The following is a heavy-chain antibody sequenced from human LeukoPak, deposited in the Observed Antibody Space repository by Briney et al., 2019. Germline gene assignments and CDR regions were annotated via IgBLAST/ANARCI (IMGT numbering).Heavy chain of an antibody. CDR3: AKAASGNWNDVSDY. J-gene: IGHJ4*02. D-gene: IGHD1-20*01. CDR1: GFIFSTYA. CDR2: ISGRGVST. Sequence: PGGSLSLSCAASGFIFSTYAMSWVRQPPGKGLECLSAISGRGVSTSYADSVRGRFTIARDNSKITLYLQMNSLRAEDTAVYYCAKAASGNWNDVSDYWGQGTLVTVSS. V-gene: IGHV3-23*01.